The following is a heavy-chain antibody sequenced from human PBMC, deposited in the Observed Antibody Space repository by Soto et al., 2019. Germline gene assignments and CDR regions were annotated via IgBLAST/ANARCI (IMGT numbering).Heavy chain of an antibody. CDR3: AVSEAYYFDY. CDR2: IIPIFGTA. V-gene: IGHV1-69*01. J-gene: IGHJ4*02. CDR1: GGTFSSYA. Sequence: QVQLVQSGAEVKQPGSSVKVSCQAYGGTFSSYAISWVRQAPGQGLEWMGGIIPIFGTANYAQKFQGRVTITADESTSTAYMELSSLKSEDTAVYYCAVSEAYYFDYWVQGTLVTVSS.